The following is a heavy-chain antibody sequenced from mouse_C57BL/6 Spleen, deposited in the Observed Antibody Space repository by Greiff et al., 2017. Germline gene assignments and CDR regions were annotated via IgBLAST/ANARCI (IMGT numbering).Heavy chain of an antibody. CDR1: GYTFTSYW. V-gene: IGHV1-64*01. CDR2: IHPNSGST. D-gene: IGHD3-3*01. J-gene: IGHJ2*01. Sequence: VQLQQSGAELVKPGASVKLSCKASGYTFTSYWMHWVKQRPGQGLEWIGMIHPNSGSTNYNAKFKSKATLTVDKSSSTAYMQLSSLTSEDSAVYYCARSPPLGDFDYWGQGTTLTVSS. CDR3: ARSPPLGDFDY.